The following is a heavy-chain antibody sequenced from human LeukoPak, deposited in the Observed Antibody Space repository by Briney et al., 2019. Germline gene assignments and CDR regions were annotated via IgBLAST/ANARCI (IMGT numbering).Heavy chain of an antibody. CDR1: GFTFSSYA. J-gene: IGHJ6*03. CDR2: ISGSGGST. D-gene: IGHD4-17*01. V-gene: IGHV3-23*01. CDR3: AKDPAYGDYASDYYMDV. Sequence: GGSLRLSCAASGFTFSSYAMSWVRQAPGKGLEWVSAISGSGGSTYYADSVKGRFTISRDNSKNTLYLQMNSLRAEDTAVYYCAKDPAYGDYASDYYMDVWGKGTTVTVSS.